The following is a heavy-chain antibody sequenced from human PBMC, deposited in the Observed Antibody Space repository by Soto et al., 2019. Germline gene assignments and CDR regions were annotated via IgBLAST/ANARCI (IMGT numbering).Heavy chain of an antibody. D-gene: IGHD6-19*01. J-gene: IGHJ4*02. CDR1: GFTFSSYS. CDR2: ISSSRSYI. V-gene: IGHV3-21*01. Sequence: EVQLVESGGGLVKPGGSLRLSCAASGFTFSSYSMHWVRQAPGKGLEWVSSISSSRSYIYYADSVKGRFTISRDNAKNSLYLQMNSLRAEDTAVYYCARDDGGSGWSHDSWCQGTLVTVSS. CDR3: ARDDGGSGWSHDS.